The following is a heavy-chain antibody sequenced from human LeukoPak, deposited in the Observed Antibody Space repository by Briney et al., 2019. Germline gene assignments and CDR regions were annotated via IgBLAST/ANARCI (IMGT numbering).Heavy chain of an antibody. V-gene: IGHV1-8*01. CDR1: GYTFTSYD. D-gene: IGHD5-12*01. Sequence: ASVKVSCKASGYTFTSYDINWVRQATGQGLEWMGWMNPNSGNTGYAQKFQGRVTMTRNTSISTAYMELSSLRSEDTAVYYCARAPSGYEGNDYWGQGTLVTVSS. CDR3: ARAPSGYEGNDY. J-gene: IGHJ4*02. CDR2: MNPNSGNT.